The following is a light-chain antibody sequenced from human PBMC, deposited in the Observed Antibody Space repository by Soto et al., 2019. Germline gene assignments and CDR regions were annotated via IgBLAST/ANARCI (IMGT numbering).Light chain of an antibody. CDR3: HHYNNWPPWT. J-gene: IGKJ1*01. CDR1: QSVNNN. CDR2: GAS. V-gene: IGKV3-15*01. Sequence: EIVMTQSPATLSVSPGERATLSCRASQSVNNNLAWYQQKFGQAPRLLIYGASTRATGIPARFSGSGSGTEFTLTISSLQSEDFAVYYCHHYNNWPPWTFGQGTKVEIK.